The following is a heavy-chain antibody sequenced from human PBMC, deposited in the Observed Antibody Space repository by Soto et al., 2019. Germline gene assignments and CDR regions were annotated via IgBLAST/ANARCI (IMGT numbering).Heavy chain of an antibody. Sequence: KTSETLSLPCAVSGSSFTSNNWWTWVRQPPGQGLEWIGEIYRTGSTNYNPSLKSRVTISLDTSENQFSLKVTSLTAADTAVYDGGRRDSRTNVEYLGQGTLVAVSS. J-gene: IGHJ4*02. CDR1: GSSFTSNNW. CDR2: IYRTGST. V-gene: IGHV4-4*02. CDR3: GRRDSRTNVEY. D-gene: IGHD2-8*01.